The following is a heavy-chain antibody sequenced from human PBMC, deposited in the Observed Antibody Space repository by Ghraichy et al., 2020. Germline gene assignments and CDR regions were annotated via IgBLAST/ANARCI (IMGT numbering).Heavy chain of an antibody. CDR1: GGSISSYY. V-gene: IGHV4-59*08. CDR2: IYYSGST. J-gene: IGHJ5*02. Sequence: SETLSLTCTVSGGSISSYYWSWIRQPPGKGLEWIGYIYYSGSTNYNPSLKSRVTISVDTSKNQFSLKLSSVTAADTAVYYCARLGPTYYDFWSGYYLNWFDPWGQGTLVTVSS. CDR3: ARLGPTYYDFWSGYYLNWFDP. D-gene: IGHD3-3*01.